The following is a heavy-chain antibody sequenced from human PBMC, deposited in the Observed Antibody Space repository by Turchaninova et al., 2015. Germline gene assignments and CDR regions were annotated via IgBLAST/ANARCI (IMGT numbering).Heavy chain of an antibody. V-gene: IGHV5-51*01. CDR2: IYPGDSDT. CDR3: ARYDTSRINY. CDR1: GYSFATNW. J-gene: IGHJ4*02. Sequence: EVQLVQSGAEVKKPGESLRISCSASGYSFATNWIGWVRQMPGKGLEWMGIIYPGDSDTRASPSFRGHVTVSADKSITTAYLQWSSLKASDTAMYYCARYDTSRINYWGQGTLVTVSS. D-gene: IGHD3-22*01.